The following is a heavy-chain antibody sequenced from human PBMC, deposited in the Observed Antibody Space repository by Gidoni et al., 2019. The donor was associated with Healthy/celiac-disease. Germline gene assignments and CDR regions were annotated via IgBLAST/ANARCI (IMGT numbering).Heavy chain of an antibody. CDR3: ARVVRSGSYYHYFDY. Sequence: QVQLVESGGGLVKPGGSLRLSCAASGFTFSDYYMSWIRQAPGKGLEWVSYISSSSSYTNYADSVKGRFTISRDNAKNSLYLQMNSLRAEDTAVYYCARVVRSGSYYHYFDYWGQGTLVTVSS. CDR2: ISSSSSYT. J-gene: IGHJ4*02. V-gene: IGHV3-11*06. CDR1: GFTFSDYY. D-gene: IGHD1-26*01.